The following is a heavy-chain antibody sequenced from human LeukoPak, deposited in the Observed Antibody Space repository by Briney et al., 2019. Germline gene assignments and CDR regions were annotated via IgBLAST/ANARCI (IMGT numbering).Heavy chain of an antibody. Sequence: PGGSLRPSCAASGFTFSSYAMSWVRQAPGKGLEWVSAISGSGGSTYYADSAKGRFTISRDNSKNTLYLQMNSLRAEDTAVYYCAKHRTYYYGSGSYLYFDYWGQGTLVTVSS. D-gene: IGHD3-10*01. CDR1: GFTFSSYA. CDR2: ISGSGGST. J-gene: IGHJ4*02. CDR3: AKHRTYYYGSGSYLYFDY. V-gene: IGHV3-23*01.